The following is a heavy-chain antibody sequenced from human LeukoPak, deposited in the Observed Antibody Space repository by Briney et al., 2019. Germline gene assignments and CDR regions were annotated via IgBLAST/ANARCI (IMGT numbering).Heavy chain of an antibody. CDR2: ISAYNGNT. Sequence: ASVKVSCKASGYTFTSYGISWVRQAPGQGLEWMGWISAYNGNTNYAQKFQGRVTITADESTSTAYMELSSLRSEDTAVYYCARAPTMVVPYFDYWGQGTLVTVSS. CDR3: ARAPTMVVPYFDY. V-gene: IGHV1-18*01. J-gene: IGHJ4*02. D-gene: IGHD3-10*01. CDR1: GYTFTSYG.